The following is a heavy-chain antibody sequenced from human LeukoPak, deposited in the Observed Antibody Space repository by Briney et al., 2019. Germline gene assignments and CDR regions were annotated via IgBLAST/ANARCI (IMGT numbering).Heavy chain of an antibody. V-gene: IGHV1-3*03. D-gene: IGHD6-13*01. J-gene: IGHJ4*02. CDR1: GCTFTSYA. CDR2: INAGNGNT. Sequence: ASVKVSCKASGCTFTSYAMHWVRQAPGQRLEWMGWINAGNGNTKYSQEFQGRVTITRDTSASTAYMEPSSLRSEDMAVYYCARGVLIAAAAGYYFDYWGQGTLVTVSS. CDR3: ARGVLIAAAAGYYFDY.